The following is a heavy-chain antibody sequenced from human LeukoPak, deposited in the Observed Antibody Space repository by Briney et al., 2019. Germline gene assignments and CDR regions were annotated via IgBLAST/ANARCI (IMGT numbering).Heavy chain of an antibody. Sequence: PGGSLGLSCGASGLTFSSYAMHCVRRAPGKGLVWGAVISYDGSNNYHTDSVTSQFPISRDNSKITLYMQMNSLRAEDTAVYYCARELGYYGSGSYLKPFGYWGQGTLVTVSS. D-gene: IGHD3-10*01. V-gene: IGHV3-30*04. CDR3: ARELGYYGSGSYLKPFGY. CDR1: GLTFSSYA. J-gene: IGHJ4*02. CDR2: ISYDGSNN.